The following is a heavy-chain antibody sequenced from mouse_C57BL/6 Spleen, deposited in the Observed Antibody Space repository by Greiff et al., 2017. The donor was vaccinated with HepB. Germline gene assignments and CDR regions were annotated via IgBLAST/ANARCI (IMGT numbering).Heavy chain of an antibody. CDR1: GYSITSGYD. D-gene: IGHD1-1*01. CDR2: ISYSGST. J-gene: IGHJ3*01. Sequence: EVQVVESGPGMVKPSQSLSLTCTVTGYSITSGYDWHWIRHFPGNKLEWMGYISYSGSTNYNPSLKSRISITHDTSKNHFFLKLNSVTTEDTATYYCASHGSSYGFAYWGQGTLVTVSA. V-gene: IGHV3-1*01. CDR3: ASHGSSYGFAY.